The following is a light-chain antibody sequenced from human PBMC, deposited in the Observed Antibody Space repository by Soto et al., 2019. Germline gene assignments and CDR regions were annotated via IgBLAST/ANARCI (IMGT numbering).Light chain of an antibody. CDR1: QSISTW. CDR3: QQYSRLWS. CDR2: KAS. Sequence: DIQMTQSPSTLSASVGDRVTITCRASQSISTWLAWYQQKPGKAPKLLINKASSLESGVPPRFSGDGSGTEFTLTISSLQRDDFGIYYCQQYSRLWSFGQGTKV. J-gene: IGKJ1*01. V-gene: IGKV1-5*03.